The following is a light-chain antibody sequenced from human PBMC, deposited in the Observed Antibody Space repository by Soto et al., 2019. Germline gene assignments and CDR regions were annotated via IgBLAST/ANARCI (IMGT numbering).Light chain of an antibody. Sequence: QSALTQTASVSGSPGQSIAISCIGTSSDVGAYNYVSWYQQHPGKAPKLVIYDVNNRPSGVSNRFSGSKSGNTASLTISGLQAEDEADYYCGSYTTSGSVVFGGGTKLTV. CDR3: GSYTTSGSVV. V-gene: IGLV2-14*03. CDR1: SSDVGAYNY. J-gene: IGLJ2*01. CDR2: DVN.